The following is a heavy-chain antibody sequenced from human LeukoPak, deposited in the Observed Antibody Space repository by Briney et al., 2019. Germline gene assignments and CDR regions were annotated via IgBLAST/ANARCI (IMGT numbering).Heavy chain of an antibody. CDR3: ARAGTRDGPQWFGASMDV. CDR2: INPNSGGT. CDR1: GYTFTGYY. D-gene: IGHD3-10*01. J-gene: IGHJ6*02. V-gene: IGHV1-2*04. Sequence: GASVKVSCKASGYTFTGYYMHWVRQAPRQGLEWMGWINPNSGGTNYAQKFQGWVTMTRDTSISTAYMELSRLRSDDTAVYYCARAGTRDGPQWFGASMDVWGQGTTVTVSS.